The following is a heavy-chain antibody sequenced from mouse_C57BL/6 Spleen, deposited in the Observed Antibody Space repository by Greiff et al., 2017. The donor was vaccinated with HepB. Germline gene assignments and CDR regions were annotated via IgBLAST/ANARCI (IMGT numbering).Heavy chain of an antibody. D-gene: IGHD1-1*01. CDR3: ARGANYYGSSYNYFDV. J-gene: IGHJ1*03. CDR1: GYSFTDYN. V-gene: IGHV1-39*01. Sequence: VQLQQSGPELVKPGASVKISCKASGYSFTDYNMNWVKQSNGKSLEWIGVINPNYGTTSYNEKFKSKATLTVDKSSSTAYMQLSSLTSEDSAVYYCARGANYYGSSYNYFDVWGTGTTVTVSS. CDR2: INPNYGTT.